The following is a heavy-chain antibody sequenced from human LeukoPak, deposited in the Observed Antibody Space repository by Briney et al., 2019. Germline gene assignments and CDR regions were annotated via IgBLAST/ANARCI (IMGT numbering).Heavy chain of an antibody. Sequence: PSETLSCTSTVSGGSICAYYWSWLPPRPGKGREGIGYIHYSGTTNYYTTHKSRVTIALDTSKNQFSLKLNSVTAADTAVYYCARFGTSSSRFFDQWGQGTLVTVSS. V-gene: IGHV4-59*01. CDR3: ARFGTSSSRFFDQ. J-gene: IGHJ4*02. D-gene: IGHD6-6*01. CDR1: GGSICAYY. CDR2: IHYSGTT.